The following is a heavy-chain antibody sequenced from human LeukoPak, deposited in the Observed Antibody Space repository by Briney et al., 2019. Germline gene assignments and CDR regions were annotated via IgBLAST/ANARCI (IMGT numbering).Heavy chain of an antibody. D-gene: IGHD1-26*01. Sequence: GGSLRLSCAASGFTFSSYAMHWVCQAPGKGLEWVAVISYDGSNKYYADSVKGRFIISRDNSKNTLYLQMNSLRAEDTAVYYCARDKYPGSGSYYIFDYWGQGTLDTVSS. CDR1: GFTFSSYA. CDR3: ARDKYPGSGSYYIFDY. CDR2: ISYDGSNK. J-gene: IGHJ4*02. V-gene: IGHV3-30-3*01.